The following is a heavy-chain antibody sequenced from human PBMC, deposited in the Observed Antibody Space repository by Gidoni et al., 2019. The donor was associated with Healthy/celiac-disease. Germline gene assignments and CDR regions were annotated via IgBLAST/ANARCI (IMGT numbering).Heavy chain of an antibody. D-gene: IGHD3-22*01. CDR2: ISYDGSNK. J-gene: IGHJ4*02. V-gene: IGHV3-30-3*01. CDR1: GFTFSSYA. Sequence: QVQLVESGGGVVQPGRSLRLSCAASGFTFSSYAMHWVRQAPGKGLEWVAVISYDGSNKYYADSVKGRFTISRDNSKNTLYLQMNSLRAEDTAVYYCARDESSGYLYYFDYWGQGTLVTVSS. CDR3: ARDESSGYLYYFDY.